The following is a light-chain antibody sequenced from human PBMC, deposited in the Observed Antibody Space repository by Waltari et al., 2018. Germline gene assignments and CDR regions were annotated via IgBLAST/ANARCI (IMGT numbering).Light chain of an antibody. V-gene: IGLV1-47*01. CDR3: APWDDSLSGWV. CDR2: RNN. J-gene: IGLJ3*02. Sequence: QSVLTQPPSASGAPGQRVTISCSGSSSNIGNNYVSWYQQLPGTVPKLLIYRNNQRASGVPGRFSGSQSGTSASLAISGLRSEDEAYYYCAPWDDSLSGWVFGGGTKLTVL. CDR1: SSNIGNNY.